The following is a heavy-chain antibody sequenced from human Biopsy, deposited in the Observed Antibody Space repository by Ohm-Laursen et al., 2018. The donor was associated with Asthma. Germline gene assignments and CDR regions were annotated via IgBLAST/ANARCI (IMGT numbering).Heavy chain of an antibody. CDR3: VRGSSSWHHGPFHYYYGLDV. J-gene: IGHJ6*02. Sequence: SETLSLTCSLSSGSGGYMRSGNYYWGWIRQPPGKGLEWIGSIYYSGTTYYNQSLESRVTVSADTSKNKFYLNLTSVTAADTAVYYCVRGSSSWHHGPFHYYYGLDVWGQGTTATVSS. CDR1: SGSGGYMRSGNYY. CDR2: IYYSGTT. V-gene: IGHV4-39*01. D-gene: IGHD6-13*01.